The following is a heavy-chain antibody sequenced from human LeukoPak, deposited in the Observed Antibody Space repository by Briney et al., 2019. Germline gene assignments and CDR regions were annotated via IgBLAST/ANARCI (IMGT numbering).Heavy chain of an antibody. J-gene: IGHJ4*02. CDR2: INWDGYSK. CDR3: VRDLRTDYAFDS. Sequence: GGSLRLSCAASGFIFDDYGMTWVRQGPGKGLEWVSGINWDGYSKGYAASVRGRFTISRDNAKSTLYLQMNSLRPEDTALYYCVRDLRTDYAFDSWGQGTLVTVSS. D-gene: IGHD4/OR15-4a*01. V-gene: IGHV3-20*04. CDR1: GFIFDDYG.